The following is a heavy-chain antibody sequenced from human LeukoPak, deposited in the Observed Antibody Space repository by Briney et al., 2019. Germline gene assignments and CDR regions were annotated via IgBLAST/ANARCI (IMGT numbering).Heavy chain of an antibody. CDR1: GGSISSHY. J-gene: IGHJ6*03. Sequence: PSETLSLTCTVSGGSISSHYWSWIRQPPGKGLEWIGYIHYSGSTNYNPSLKSRVTISVDTSKNQFSLKLSSVTAADTAVYYRARERAAYYYMDVWGKGTTVTVSS. CDR3: ARERAAYYYMDV. V-gene: IGHV4-59*11. CDR2: IHYSGST. D-gene: IGHD6-25*01.